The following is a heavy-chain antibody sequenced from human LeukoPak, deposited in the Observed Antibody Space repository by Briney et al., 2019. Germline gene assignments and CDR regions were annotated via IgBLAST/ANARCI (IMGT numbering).Heavy chain of an antibody. D-gene: IGHD5-18*01. CDR3: ARLHDGYRYGADY. CDR2: IYHSGST. CDR1: GDSISSSNW. V-gene: IGHV4-4*02. J-gene: IGHJ4*02. Sequence: KPSGTLSLTCAVPGDSISSSNWWTWVRQPPGKGLEWIGEIYHSGSTNYNPSLKSRVTISVDKSQNQFSLKLSPVTAADTAVYYCARLHDGYRYGADYWGQGTLVTAS.